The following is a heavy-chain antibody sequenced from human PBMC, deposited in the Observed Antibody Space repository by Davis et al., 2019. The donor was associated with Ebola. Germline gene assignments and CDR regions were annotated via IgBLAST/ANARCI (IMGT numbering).Heavy chain of an antibody. Sequence: MPSETLSLTCAVYGGSFSGYYWSWIRQSPGKGLEWIGEINHSGSTNYNPSLKSRVTISVDTSKNQFSLKLSSVTAADTAVYYCARGRWLAKQFDYWGQGTLVTVSS. CDR3: ARGRWLAKQFDY. J-gene: IGHJ4*02. D-gene: IGHD6-19*01. V-gene: IGHV4-34*01. CDR2: INHSGST. CDR1: GGSFSGYY.